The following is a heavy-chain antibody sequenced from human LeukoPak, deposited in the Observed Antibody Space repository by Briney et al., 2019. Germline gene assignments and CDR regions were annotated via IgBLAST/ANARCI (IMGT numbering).Heavy chain of an antibody. CDR3: ARHETGTTYGY. V-gene: IGHV4-59*08. Sequence: PSETLSLTCTVSGGSISSYYWSWIRQPPGKGLEWIGYVSYTGSTNYSPSLKSRVTISVDTSKNQFSLKLTSVTAADTAVYYCARHETGTTYGYWGQGTLVTVSS. CDR1: GGSISSYY. CDR2: VSYTGST. J-gene: IGHJ4*02. D-gene: IGHD1-1*01.